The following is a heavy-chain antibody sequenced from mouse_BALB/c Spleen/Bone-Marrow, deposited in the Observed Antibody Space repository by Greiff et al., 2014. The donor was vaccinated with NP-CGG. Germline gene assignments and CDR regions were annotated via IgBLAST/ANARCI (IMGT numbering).Heavy chain of an antibody. V-gene: IGHV1-14*01. CDR3: ARSEYFGSSYDY. Sequence: EVKLMESGPELVKPGASVKMSCKASGYTLTSYVMHWMKQKPGQGLEWIGYINPYNDGTKYNETFKGKATLTSDKSSSTAYMDLSSLTSEDSAVYFCARSEYFGSSYDYWGQGTTLTVSS. D-gene: IGHD1-1*01. CDR2: INPYNDGT. J-gene: IGHJ2*01. CDR1: GYTLTSYV.